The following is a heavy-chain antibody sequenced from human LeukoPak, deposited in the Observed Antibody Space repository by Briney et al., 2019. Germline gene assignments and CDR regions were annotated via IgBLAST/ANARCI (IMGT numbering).Heavy chain of an antibody. V-gene: IGHV3-9*01. CDR2: ISWNSGSI. D-gene: IGHD3-22*01. J-gene: IGHJ4*02. CDR1: GYTFDDYA. Sequence: PGRSLRVSCAVSGYTFDDYAMHWVRQAPGKGLEWVSGISWNSGSIGYADSVKGRFTISRDNAKNSLYLQMNSLRSEDTALYYCAKEHCYYDSTGPYDSWGQGTLVTVSS. CDR3: AKEHCYYDSTGPYDS.